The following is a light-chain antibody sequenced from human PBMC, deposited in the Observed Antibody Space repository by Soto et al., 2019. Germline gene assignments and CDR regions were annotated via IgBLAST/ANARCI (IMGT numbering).Light chain of an antibody. Sequence: ELVRTQSPATLSVSPGARAALFCRASQSISDTLAWYQKNTGQDPRILIYGASARVPGFPARFSGSGSGTEFNLTISRLQSEDCAVYYCQQYNNWPRTFGPGTKVDIK. CDR1: QSISDT. CDR2: GAS. CDR3: QQYNNWPRT. J-gene: IGKJ1*01. V-gene: IGKV3D-15*01.